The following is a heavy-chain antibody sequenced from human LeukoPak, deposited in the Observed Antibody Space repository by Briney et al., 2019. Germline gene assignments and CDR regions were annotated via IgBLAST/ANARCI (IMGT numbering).Heavy chain of an antibody. V-gene: IGHV3-74*01. CDR2: ISTDGYTT. D-gene: IGHD2-15*01. CDR3: VVGGSPGY. J-gene: IGHJ4*02. Sequence: GGSLRLSCTASGLAFSAYKMHWVRQAPRKGLVWVSRISTDGYTTDYADFVQGRFTASRDNTKNTWSLEMNSLRAEDTAVYYCVVGGSPGYWGQGTLVTVSS. CDR1: GLAFSAYK.